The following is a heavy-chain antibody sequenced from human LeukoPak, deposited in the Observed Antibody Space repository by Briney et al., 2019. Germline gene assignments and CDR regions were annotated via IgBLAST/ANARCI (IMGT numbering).Heavy chain of an antibody. CDR3: ARGRSNYYGMDV. CDR1: GASISSYY. D-gene: IGHD1-26*01. Sequence: PSETLSLTCTVSGASISSYYWSWIRQPPGKGLEWIGYIYYSGSTNYNPSLKSRVTILVDTSKNQFSLRLSSVTAADTAVYYCARGRSNYYGMDVWGQGTTVTVSS. J-gene: IGHJ6*02. V-gene: IGHV4-59*01. CDR2: IYYSGST.